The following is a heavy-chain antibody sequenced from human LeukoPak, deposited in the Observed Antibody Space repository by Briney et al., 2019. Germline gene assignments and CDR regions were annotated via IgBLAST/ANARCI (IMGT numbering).Heavy chain of an antibody. J-gene: IGHJ4*02. CDR3: ARAYDYVWGNDRKGFDC. CDR2: ISSSGSTI. V-gene: IGHV3-11*01. CDR1: GFTFSDYY. D-gene: IGHD3-16*01. Sequence: GGSLRLSCAASGFTFSDYYMSWIRQAPGKGLEWVSYISSSGSTIYYADSVKGRFTISRDNAKNSLYLQMNSLRAEDTAVYYCARAYDYVWGNDRKGFDCWGQGTLVTVSS.